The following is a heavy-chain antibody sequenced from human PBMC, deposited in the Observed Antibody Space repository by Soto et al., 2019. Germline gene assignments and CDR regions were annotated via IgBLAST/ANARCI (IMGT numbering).Heavy chain of an antibody. CDR3: AKNQGVELVPLATVDWFDP. CDR2: ISGSGFKK. CDR1: SFIFENFG. J-gene: IGHJ5*02. Sequence: HPGGSLRLSCAASSFIFENFGMSWVRQAPGKGLEWISSISGSGFKKYYAGSVKGRFTISRDNSKSTVYLELNNLSAEDTAVYHCAKNQGVELVPLATVDWFDPWGQGSVVTSPQ. V-gene: IGHV3-23*01. D-gene: IGHD1-26*01.